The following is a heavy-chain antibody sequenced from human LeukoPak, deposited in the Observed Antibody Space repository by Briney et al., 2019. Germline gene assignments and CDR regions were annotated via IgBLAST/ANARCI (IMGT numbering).Heavy chain of an antibody. CDR3: ARIGYSSSPFDY. Sequence: GGSLRLSCAASGFTFSVYWMSWVRQAPGKGLEWVANIKQDGSHIYYVDSVKGRFTISRDNAKNSVYLQMNTLSAEDTAVYYCARIGYSSSPFDYWGQGTLVTVSS. D-gene: IGHD6-6*01. CDR1: GFTFSVYW. J-gene: IGHJ4*02. V-gene: IGHV3-7*01. CDR2: IKQDGSHI.